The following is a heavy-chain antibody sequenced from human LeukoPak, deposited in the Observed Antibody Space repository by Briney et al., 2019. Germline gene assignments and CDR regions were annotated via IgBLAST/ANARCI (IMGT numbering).Heavy chain of an antibody. CDR3: ATAIYGDYLYGMDV. Sequence: GGSLRLSCAASGFTFSGSTMHWVRQASGKGLEWVGRTRSKANNYATAYATSVKGRFTLSRDDSKNTAYLQMNSLKTEDTAVYYCATAIYGDYLYGMDVWGQGTTVTVSS. V-gene: IGHV3-73*01. CDR2: TRSKANNYAT. D-gene: IGHD4-17*01. J-gene: IGHJ6*02. CDR1: GFTFSGST.